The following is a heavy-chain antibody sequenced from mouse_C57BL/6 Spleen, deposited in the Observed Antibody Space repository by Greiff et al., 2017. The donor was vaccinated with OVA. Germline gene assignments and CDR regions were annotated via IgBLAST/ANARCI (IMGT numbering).Heavy chain of an antibody. CDR3: TRVTTVVEGFDY. CDR2: IDPETGGT. V-gene: IGHV1-15*01. D-gene: IGHD1-1*01. Sequence: VQLQQSGAELVRPGASVTLSCKASGYTFTDYEMHWVKQTPVHGLEWIGAIDPETGGTAYNQKFKGKAILTADKSSSTAYMELRSLTSEDSAVYYCTRVTTVVEGFDYWGQGTTLTVSS. J-gene: IGHJ2*01. CDR1: GYTFTDYE.